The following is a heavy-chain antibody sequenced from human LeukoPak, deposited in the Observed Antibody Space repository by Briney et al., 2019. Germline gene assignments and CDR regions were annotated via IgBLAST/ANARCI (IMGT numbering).Heavy chain of an antibody. CDR1: GFTFSSHW. CDR3: ARARSIAARPGEDY. CDR2: IKQDGSEK. D-gene: IGHD6-6*01. J-gene: IGHJ4*02. V-gene: IGHV3-7*01. Sequence: GGSLTLSCAASGFTFSSHWMSWVRQAPGKGLEWVANIKQDGSEKYYVDSVKGRFTISRDNAKNSLYLQMNSLRAEDTAVYDCARARSIAARPGEDYWGQGTLVTVSS.